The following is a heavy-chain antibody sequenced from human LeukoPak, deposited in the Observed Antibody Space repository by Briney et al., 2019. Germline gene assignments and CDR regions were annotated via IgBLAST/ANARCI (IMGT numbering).Heavy chain of an antibody. J-gene: IGHJ4*02. CDR3: ASLDYGGHPLRY. D-gene: IGHD4-23*01. CDR1: GYTITGYY. CDR2: INPNSGSK. Sequence: ASVKISCKASGYTITGYYMHWVRQATGQGLVWMGWINPNSGSKTYAQKFQGSVTMTRATSTSTAYMELSSLRSDDTAAYYCASLDYGGHPLRYWGQGTLVTVSS. V-gene: IGHV1-2*02.